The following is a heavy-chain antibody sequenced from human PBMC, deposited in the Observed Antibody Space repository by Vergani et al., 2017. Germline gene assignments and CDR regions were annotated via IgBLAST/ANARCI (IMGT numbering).Heavy chain of an antibody. Sequence: EVQLLESGGGLVQPGGSLRLSCAASGFTFSSYAMSWVRQAPGKGLEWVSAISGSGGSTYYADYVKGRFTISRDNSKNTLDLQMNSLRAEDTAVYYCATTMIVVVTQGGYWGQGTLVTVSS. V-gene: IGHV3-23*01. CDR3: ATTMIVVVTQGGY. CDR2: ISGSGGST. J-gene: IGHJ4*02. CDR1: GFTFSSYA. D-gene: IGHD3-22*01.